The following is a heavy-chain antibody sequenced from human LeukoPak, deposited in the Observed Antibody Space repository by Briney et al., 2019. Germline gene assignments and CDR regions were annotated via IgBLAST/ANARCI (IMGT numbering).Heavy chain of an antibody. CDR2: ISGSGGST. J-gene: IGHJ4*02. D-gene: IGHD2-15*01. Sequence: GGSLRLSCAASGFTLSSYAMSWVRQAPGKGGEWVSAISGSGGSTYYADSVKGRFTIYRDNCKNTLYLQMNSLRAEDTAVYYCANSYWWSVKAWGQGTLVTVSS. CDR1: GFTLSSYA. V-gene: IGHV3-23*01. CDR3: ANSYWWSVKA.